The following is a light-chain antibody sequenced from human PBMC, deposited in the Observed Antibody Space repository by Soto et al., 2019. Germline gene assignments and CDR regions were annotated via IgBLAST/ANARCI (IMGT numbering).Light chain of an antibody. CDR3: SSYTSSIS. CDR2: DVN. Sequence: QSALTQPASVSGSPGQSITISCTGTSSDVGGYNYVSWYQQHPGKVPKLMIYDVNTRPSGVSNRFSGSKSGNTASLTISGLQAEDEDDYYCSSYTSSISFGGGTKLTVL. V-gene: IGLV2-14*01. CDR1: SSDVGGYNY. J-gene: IGLJ2*01.